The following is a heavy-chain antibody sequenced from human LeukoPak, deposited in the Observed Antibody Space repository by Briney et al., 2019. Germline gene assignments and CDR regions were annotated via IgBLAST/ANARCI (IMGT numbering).Heavy chain of an antibody. D-gene: IGHD5-18*01. CDR1: GFTFSSYE. CDR3: ARWDRGYSSGTYYYYGMDV. V-gene: IGHV3-48*03. Sequence: GGSLRLSCAASGFTFSSYEMTWVRQAPGKGLEWVSYISSSGSTIYYADSVKGRFTISRDNAKNSLYLQMNSLRAEDTAVYYCARWDRGYSSGTYYYYGMDVWGQGTTVTVSS. CDR2: ISSSGSTI. J-gene: IGHJ6*02.